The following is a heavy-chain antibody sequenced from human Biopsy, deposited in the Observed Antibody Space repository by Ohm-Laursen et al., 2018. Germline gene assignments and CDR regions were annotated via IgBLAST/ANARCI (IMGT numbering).Heavy chain of an antibody. J-gene: IGHJ4*02. D-gene: IGHD2-2*02. Sequence: GSLRLSCAASGFSFDNYAMNWVRQAPGKGLEWVSTISGSGGSTYYADSVKGRFTISRDASKNALYLLMNSLRAEDTAMYYCAKGGYCTTTSCYMDVDYWGRGTLVTVSS. V-gene: IGHV3-23*01. CDR1: GFSFDNYA. CDR3: AKGGYCTTTSCYMDVDY. CDR2: ISGSGGST.